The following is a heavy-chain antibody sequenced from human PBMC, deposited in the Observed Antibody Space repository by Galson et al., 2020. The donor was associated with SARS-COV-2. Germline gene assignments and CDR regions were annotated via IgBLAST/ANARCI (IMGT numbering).Heavy chain of an antibody. J-gene: IGHJ5*01. D-gene: IGHD2-21*01. V-gene: IGHV5-51*01. Sequence: GESLKISCKTSGYSFSSPWIAWVRQMPGKGLEWMGVIYPGDTDATYSLPFRGQVTISVDKSTSTAYLHWSSLKPSDSAIYYCARRLAVAGFDSWGQGTLVTVSS. CDR2: IYPGDTDA. CDR1: GYSFSSPW. CDR3: ARRLAVAGFDS.